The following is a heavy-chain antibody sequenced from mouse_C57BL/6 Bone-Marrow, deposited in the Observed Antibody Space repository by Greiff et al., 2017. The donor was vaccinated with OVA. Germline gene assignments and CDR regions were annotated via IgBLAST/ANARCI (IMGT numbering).Heavy chain of an antibody. J-gene: IGHJ4*01. Sequence: EVKVIESGGDLVKPGGSLKLSCAASGFTFSSYGMSWVRQTPDKRLEWVATISSGGSYTYYPDSVKGRFTISRDNAKNTLYLQMSSLKSEDTAMYYCARQDYRVYYYAMDYWGQGTSVTVSS. V-gene: IGHV5-6*01. CDR3: ARQDYRVYYYAMDY. CDR2: ISSGGSYT. D-gene: IGHD2-13*01. CDR1: GFTFSSYG.